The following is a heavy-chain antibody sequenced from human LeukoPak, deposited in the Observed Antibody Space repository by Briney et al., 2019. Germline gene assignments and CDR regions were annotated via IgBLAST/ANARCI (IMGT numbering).Heavy chain of an antibody. CDR2: INHSGST. CDR1: GGSFSGYY. CDR3: ARGFQRGYGPHYGMDV. Sequence: SETLSLTCAVYGGSFSGYYWSWIRQPPGKGLEWIGEINHSGSTNYNPSLKSRVTISVDTSKNQFSLKLSSVTAADTAVYYCARGFQRGYGPHYGMDVWGQGTTVTVSS. D-gene: IGHD5-12*01. V-gene: IGHV4-34*01. J-gene: IGHJ6*02.